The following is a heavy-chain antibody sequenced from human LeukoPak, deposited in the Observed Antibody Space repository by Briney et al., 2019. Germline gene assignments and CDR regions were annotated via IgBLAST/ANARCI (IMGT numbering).Heavy chain of an antibody. J-gene: IGHJ5*02. CDR3: AREDGSGSRNWFDP. D-gene: IGHD3-10*01. CDR2: ISAYNGNT. CDR1: GYTFTSYG. Sequence: ASVKVSCKASGYTFTSYGISWVRQAPGQGLEWMGWISAYNGNTNHAQKLQGRVNMTTDTSTSTAYMELGSLRSDDTAVYYCAREDGSGSRNWFDPWGQGTLVTVSS. V-gene: IGHV1-18*01.